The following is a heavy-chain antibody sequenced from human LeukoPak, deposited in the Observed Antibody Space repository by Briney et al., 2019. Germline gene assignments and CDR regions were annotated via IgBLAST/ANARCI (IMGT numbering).Heavy chain of an antibody. Sequence: PGGSLRLSCAASGFTFSSYSLNWVRQAPGKGLEWVSSISSSSSYIYYADSVKGRFTISRDNAKNTLYLQMNSLRAEDMALYYCAKSRLSGINDAFDIWGQGTMVTVSS. J-gene: IGHJ3*02. CDR2: ISSSSSYI. D-gene: IGHD3-3*01. CDR1: GFTFSSYS. V-gene: IGHV3-21*04. CDR3: AKSRLSGINDAFDI.